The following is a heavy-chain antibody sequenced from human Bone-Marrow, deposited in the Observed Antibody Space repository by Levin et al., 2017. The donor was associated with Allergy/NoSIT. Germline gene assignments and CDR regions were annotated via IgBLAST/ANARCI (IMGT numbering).Heavy chain of an antibody. CDR2: IGTAGDT. CDR3: ARYNYEYNALDI. D-gene: IGHD5-18*01. V-gene: IGHV3-13*01. CDR1: GFTFRTPD. J-gene: IGHJ3*02. Sequence: LSLTCAASGFTFRTPDMHWVRQGTGKGLEWVSTIGTAGDTYYPDSVMGRFTISRDNAKNSLYLQMNGLSAGDTAVYYCARYNYEYNALDIWGQGTMVTVSS.